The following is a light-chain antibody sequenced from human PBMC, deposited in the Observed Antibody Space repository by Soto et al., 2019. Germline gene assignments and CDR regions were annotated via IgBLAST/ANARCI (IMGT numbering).Light chain of an antibody. V-gene: IGLV2-23*01. CDR3: SLDAGANTYV. Sequence: QSALTQPASVSGSPGQSITISCSDVGSYGVVSWYQQHPGKVPKLMIYDGTQRPSGVSDRFSGSKSANTASLTISGLQAEDEAHYYCSLDAGANTYVFGSGTKVTVL. CDR1: DVGSYGV. CDR2: DGT. J-gene: IGLJ1*01.